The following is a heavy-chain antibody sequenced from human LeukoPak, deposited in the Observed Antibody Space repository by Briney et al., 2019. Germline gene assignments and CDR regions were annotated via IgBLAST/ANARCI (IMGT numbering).Heavy chain of an antibody. CDR3: ARALFGDQAKMGAFDI. CDR1: AFTFSSYA. D-gene: IGHD4-17*01. Sequence: GGSLRLSCAASAFTFSSYAMHWVRQAPGKGLEYVSAISSNGGSTYYANSVKGRFTISRDNSKNTLYLQMGSLRAEDMAVYYCARALFGDQAKMGAFDIWGQGTMVTVSS. CDR2: ISSNGGST. V-gene: IGHV3-64*01. J-gene: IGHJ3*02.